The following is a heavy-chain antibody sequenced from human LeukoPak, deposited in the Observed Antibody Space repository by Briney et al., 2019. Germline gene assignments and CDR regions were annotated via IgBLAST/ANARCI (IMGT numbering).Heavy chain of an antibody. J-gene: IGHJ1*01. D-gene: IGHD6-13*01. CDR1: GLSFSGYA. Sequence: GGSLRLSCAASGLSFSGYAMSWVRQAPGKGLEWVSSIISSSSYIYYADSVKGRFTISRDNAKNSPYLQMNSLRAEDTAVYYCARGIAAAGPEYFQHWGQGTLVTVSS. V-gene: IGHV3-21*01. CDR2: IISSSSYI. CDR3: ARGIAAAGPEYFQH.